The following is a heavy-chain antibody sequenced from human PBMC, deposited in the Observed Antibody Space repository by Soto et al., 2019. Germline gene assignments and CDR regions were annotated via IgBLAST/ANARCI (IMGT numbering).Heavy chain of an antibody. CDR3: ARYRGDYGDFN. V-gene: IGHV1-69*02. J-gene: IGHJ4*02. CDR2: IIPILGIA. Sequence: QVQLVQSGAEVKKPGSSVKVSCKASGGTFSSYTIYWVRQAPGQGLEWMGRIIPILGIANYAQKFQGRVTITADKSTSTAYMELSSLRSEDTAVYYCARYRGDYGDFNWGQGTLVTVSS. CDR1: GGTFSSYT. D-gene: IGHD4-17*01.